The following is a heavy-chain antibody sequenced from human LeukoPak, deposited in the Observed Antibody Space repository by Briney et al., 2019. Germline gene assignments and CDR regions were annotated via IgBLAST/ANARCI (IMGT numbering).Heavy chain of an antibody. Sequence: PGGSLRLSCAVSGFSFTNFWMSWVRQAPGRGLEWVANIHPEGNEKYHVESVKGRFTISRDNNKNSLFLQMNGLRVEDTAVYYCARGDAFSGDHWGQGTLVTVSS. V-gene: IGHV3-7*04. J-gene: IGHJ4*02. CDR2: IHPEGNEK. CDR1: GFSFTNFW. CDR3: ARGDAFSGDH.